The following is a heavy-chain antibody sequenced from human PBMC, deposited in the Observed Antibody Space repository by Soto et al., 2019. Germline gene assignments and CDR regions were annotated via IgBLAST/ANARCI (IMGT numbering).Heavy chain of an antibody. V-gene: IGHV4-31*03. CDR1: GGSISSGGYY. Sequence: KPSETLSLTCTVSGGSISSGGYYWSWIRQHPGKGLEWIGYIYYSGSTYYNPSLKSRVTISVDTSKNQFSLKLSSVTAADTAVYYCARAAYYYDSSGYYRGDIYYFDYWGQGTLVTVSS. CDR2: IYYSGST. CDR3: ARAAYYYDSSGYYRGDIYYFDY. J-gene: IGHJ4*02. D-gene: IGHD3-22*01.